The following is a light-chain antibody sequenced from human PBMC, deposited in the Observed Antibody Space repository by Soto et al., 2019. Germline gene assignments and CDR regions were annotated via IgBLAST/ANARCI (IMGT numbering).Light chain of an antibody. V-gene: IGLV1-47*01. J-gene: IGLJ2*01. CDR1: SANIGHNY. CDR2: KNS. Sequence: QSVLTQPPSASGTPGQKVTISCSGSSANIGHNYVYWYQLLPGTAPKLLIFKNSERPSAVPDRFSGAKSGTSASLAISGLRSEDEADYYCATWDDSLRGVAFGGGTKVTVL. CDR3: ATWDDSLRGVA.